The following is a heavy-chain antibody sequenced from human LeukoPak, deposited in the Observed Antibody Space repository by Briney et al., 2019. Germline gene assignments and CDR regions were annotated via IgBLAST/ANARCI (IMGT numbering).Heavy chain of an antibody. CDR3: VRDRGSYRPIDY. CDR2: ISSSGTYI. CDR1: TFTFSSYN. J-gene: IGHJ4*02. V-gene: IGHV3-21*01. D-gene: IGHD1-26*01. Sequence: GGSLRRSCAASTFTFSSYNMNWVRQAPGKGLEWVSSISSSGTYIYYRDSVKGRFTISRDNAENSLYLEMNSLRVEDTAIYYCVRDRGSYRPIDYWGQGTLVTVSS.